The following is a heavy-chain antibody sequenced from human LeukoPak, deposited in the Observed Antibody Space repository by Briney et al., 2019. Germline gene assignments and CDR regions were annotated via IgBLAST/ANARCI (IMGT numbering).Heavy chain of an antibody. CDR1: GGSISSSSYY. Sequence: SETLSLTCTVPGGSISSSSYYWGWIRQPPGKGLEWIGSIYYSGSTYYNPSLKSRVTISVDTSKNQFSLKLSSVTAADTAVYYCARLGGYRYYFDYWGQGTLVTVSS. CDR2: IYYSGST. D-gene: IGHD3-22*01. CDR3: ARLGGYRYYFDY. V-gene: IGHV4-39*07. J-gene: IGHJ4*02.